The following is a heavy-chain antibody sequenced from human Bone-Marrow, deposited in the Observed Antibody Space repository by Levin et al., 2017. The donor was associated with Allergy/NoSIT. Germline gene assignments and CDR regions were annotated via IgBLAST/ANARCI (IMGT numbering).Heavy chain of an antibody. Sequence: GESLKISCAASGLIFSNSWMHWVRQAPGKGPVWVSRISADGSRAYYADSVEGRFTISRDNAENTLYLQIDSLRAEDTAVYYCARDPGSASHDWYFDLWGRGTLVTVSS. CDR3: ARDPGSASHDWYFDL. J-gene: IGHJ2*01. CDR1: GLIFSNSW. V-gene: IGHV3-74*01. CDR2: ISADGSRA. D-gene: IGHD6-25*01.